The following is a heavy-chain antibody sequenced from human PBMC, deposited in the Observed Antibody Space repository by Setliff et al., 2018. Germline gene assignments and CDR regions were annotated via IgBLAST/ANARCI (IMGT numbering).Heavy chain of an antibody. CDR3: ARKGISALSGAFDM. CDR2: IYTSGST. Sequence: SETLSLTCTVSGGSISNYYWSWIRQPAGKGLEWIGRIYTSGSTNYNPSLKSRVTMSVDTSKNQFSLKLSSVTAADTAVYYCARKGISALSGAFDMSGQGTMVTVSS. J-gene: IGHJ3*02. CDR1: GGSISNYY. D-gene: IGHD1-26*01. V-gene: IGHV4-4*07.